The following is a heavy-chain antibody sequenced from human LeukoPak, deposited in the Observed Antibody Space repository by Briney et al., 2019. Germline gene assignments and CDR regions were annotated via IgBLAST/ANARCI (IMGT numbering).Heavy chain of an antibody. CDR1: GFTFSNYW. D-gene: IGHD4-23*01. V-gene: IGHV3-7*01. CDR2: IKRDGSEK. CDR3: ARDKYGGNSNAFDI. Sequence: GGSLTLSCAASGFTFSNYWMSWVRQAPGKGLEWVANIKRDGSEKYYVDSVGGRFTISRDNAKSSLYLQMNSLRAEDTAVYYCARDKYGGNSNAFDIWGQGTLVTVSS. J-gene: IGHJ3*02.